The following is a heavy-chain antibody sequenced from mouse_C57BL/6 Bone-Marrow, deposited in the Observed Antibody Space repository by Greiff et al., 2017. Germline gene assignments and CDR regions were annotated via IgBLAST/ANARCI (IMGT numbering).Heavy chain of an antibody. CDR2: ISYDGSN. CDR1: GYSITSGYY. CDR3: ARAYGYGYYFDY. V-gene: IGHV3-6*01. J-gene: IGHJ2*01. Sequence: ESGPGLVKPSQSLSLTCSVTGYSITSGYYWNWIRQFPGNKLEWMGYISYDGSNNYNPSLKNRISITRDTSKNQFFLKLNSVTTEDTATYYCARAYGYGYYFDYWGQGTTLTVSS. D-gene: IGHD2-2*01.